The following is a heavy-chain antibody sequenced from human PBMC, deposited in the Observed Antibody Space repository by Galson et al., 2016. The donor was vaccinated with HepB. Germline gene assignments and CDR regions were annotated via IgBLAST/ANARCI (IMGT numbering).Heavy chain of an antibody. V-gene: IGHV5-51*01. CDR2: IYPGDSDT. D-gene: IGHD3-22*01. Sequence: QSGAEVKEPGESLKISCEGSGYSFTSYWIGWVRQMPGKGLEWMGIIYPGDSDTRYSPSFQGQVTISADKSISTAYLQWSSPKASDTAIYYCARQRSYADSSGYYYVFDYWGQGTLVTVSS. CDR3: ARQRSYADSSGYYYVFDY. CDR1: GYSFTSYW. J-gene: IGHJ4*02.